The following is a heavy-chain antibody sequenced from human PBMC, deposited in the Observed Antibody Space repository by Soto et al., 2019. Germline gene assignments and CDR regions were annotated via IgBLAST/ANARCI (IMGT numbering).Heavy chain of an antibody. CDR1: GGSIISGDYY. D-gene: IGHD5-18*01. Sequence: TMSLTCTVSGGSIISGDYYWSWIRQPPGKGLEWIGYIYYSGTTYYNPSLKSRVTISVDTSKNQFSLKVSSVTAADTAVYYCARALIQLWPHYYYGMDVWGQGTTVTVSS. V-gene: IGHV4-30-4*01. CDR3: ARALIQLWPHYYYGMDV. CDR2: IYYSGTT. J-gene: IGHJ6*02.